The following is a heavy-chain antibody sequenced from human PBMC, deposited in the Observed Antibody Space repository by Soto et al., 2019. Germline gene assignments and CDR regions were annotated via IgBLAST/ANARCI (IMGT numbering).Heavy chain of an antibody. CDR1: GGSFSGYY. J-gene: IGHJ4*02. V-gene: IGHV4-34*01. CDR3: ARGLPYGSGSFYRNDYFDY. Sequence: TSETLSLTCAVYGGSFSGYYWSWIRQPPGKGLEWIGEINHSGSTNYNPSLKSRVTISVDTSKNQFSLKLSSVTAADTAVYYCARGLPYGSGSFYRNDYFDYWGQGTLVTVSS. D-gene: IGHD3-10*01. CDR2: INHSGST.